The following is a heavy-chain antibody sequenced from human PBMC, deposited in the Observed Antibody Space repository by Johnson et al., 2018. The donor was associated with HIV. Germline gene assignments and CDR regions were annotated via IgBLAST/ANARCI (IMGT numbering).Heavy chain of an antibody. V-gene: IGHV3-30*04. D-gene: IGHD3-16*01. J-gene: IGHJ3*02. CDR1: GFTFNSYA. CDR3: ARGRGALDI. Sequence: QVQLVESGGGVVQPGRSLRLSCGASGFTFNSYAIHWVRQAPGKGLEWVGVISYDGSIKYYADSVKGRFTISRDNANNSLYVQMNSLRAEDTAVYYCARGRGALDIWGQGTMVTVSS. CDR2: ISYDGSIK.